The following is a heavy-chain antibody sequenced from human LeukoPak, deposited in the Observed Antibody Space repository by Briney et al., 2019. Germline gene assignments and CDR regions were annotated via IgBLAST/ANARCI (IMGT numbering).Heavy chain of an antibody. V-gene: IGHV1-18*01. Sequence: ASVKVSCKASGYTFTSYGISWVRQAPGQGLEWMGWISAYNGNTNYAQKLQGRVTMTTDTSTTTAYMELRSLRSDDTAVYYCARWTPWDYDFMPADYWGQGTLVTVSS. CDR1: GYTFTSYG. CDR3: ARWTPWDYDFMPADY. D-gene: IGHD3-3*01. CDR2: ISAYNGNT. J-gene: IGHJ4*02.